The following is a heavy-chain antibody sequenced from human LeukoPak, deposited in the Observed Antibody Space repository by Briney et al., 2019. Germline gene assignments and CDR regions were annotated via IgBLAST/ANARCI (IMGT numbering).Heavy chain of an antibody. Sequence: ASVKVSCKASGYIFTGYYMHWVRQAPGQGLEWMGRINPNSGGTNYAQKFQGRVTMTRDTSISTAYMELSRLRSDDTAVYYCAREDSSGWYYPDYWGQGTLVTVSS. CDR3: AREDSSGWYYPDY. CDR1: GYIFTGYY. V-gene: IGHV1-2*06. D-gene: IGHD6-19*01. CDR2: INPNSGGT. J-gene: IGHJ4*02.